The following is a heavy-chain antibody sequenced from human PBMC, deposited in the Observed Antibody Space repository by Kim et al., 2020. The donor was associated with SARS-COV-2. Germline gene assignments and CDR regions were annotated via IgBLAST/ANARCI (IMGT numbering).Heavy chain of an antibody. J-gene: IGHJ4*02. CDR3: ARDPDMRIRENEVAY. CDR1: GFTFSSYS. CDR2: ISSSSSYI. Sequence: GGSLRLSCAASGFTFSSYSMNWVRQAPGKGLEWVSSISSSSSYIYYADSVKGRFTISRDNAKNSLYLQMNSLRAEDTAVYYCARDPDMRIRENEVAYWGQGTLVTVSS. D-gene: IGHD2-15*01. V-gene: IGHV3-21*01.